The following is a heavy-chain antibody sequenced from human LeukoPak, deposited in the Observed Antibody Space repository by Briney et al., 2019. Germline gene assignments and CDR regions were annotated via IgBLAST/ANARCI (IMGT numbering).Heavy chain of an antibody. CDR1: GFTFGDYA. Sequence: SLRLSCTASGFTFGDYAMSWVRQAPGKGLEWVGFIRSKAYGGTTEYAASVKGRFTISRDDSKSIAYLQMNSLKTEDTAVYYCTREDSSGYSGFDYWGQGTLVTVSS. CDR3: TREDSSGYSGFDY. CDR2: IRSKAYGGTT. V-gene: IGHV3-49*04. J-gene: IGHJ4*02. D-gene: IGHD3-22*01.